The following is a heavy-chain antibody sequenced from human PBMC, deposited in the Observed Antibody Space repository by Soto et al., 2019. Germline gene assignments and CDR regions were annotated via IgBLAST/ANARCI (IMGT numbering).Heavy chain of an antibody. CDR3: ARAGLTMVRGVSLFYWFDP. D-gene: IGHD3-10*01. Sequence: QVQLQESGPGLVKPSGTLSLTCAVSGGSISSSNWWSWVRQLPGKGLEWIGEIYHSGSTNYNPSLKSRVTISVDKSKNQFSLKLSSVTAADTAVYYCARAGLTMVRGVSLFYWFDPWGQGTLVTVSS. CDR2: IYHSGST. V-gene: IGHV4-4*02. CDR1: GGSISSSNW. J-gene: IGHJ5*02.